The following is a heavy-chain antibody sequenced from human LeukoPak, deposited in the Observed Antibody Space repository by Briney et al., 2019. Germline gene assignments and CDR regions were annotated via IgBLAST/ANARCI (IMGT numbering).Heavy chain of an antibody. CDR1: GYSFTTHW. CDR3: VRHGDSYDSPYDY. Sequence: GESLKISCKASGYSFTTHWIGWVRQMPGKGLEWMGIIYPGDSDTRYSPSFQGHVTISADKSISAAYLQWSSLKASDTAMYFCVRHGDSYDSPYDYWGQGTLVTVSS. J-gene: IGHJ4*02. D-gene: IGHD5-12*01. V-gene: IGHV5-51*01. CDR2: IYPGDSDT.